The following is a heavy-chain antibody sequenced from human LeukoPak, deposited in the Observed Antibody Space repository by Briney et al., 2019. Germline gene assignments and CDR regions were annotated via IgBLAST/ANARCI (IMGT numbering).Heavy chain of an antibody. Sequence: GGALKLSCAASGFTFSGYAMHWVRQAPGKGLEWVAVILYDGSNKYYADSVKGRFTISRDNSKNTLYLQMNSLRAEDTAVYYCAKLVVVTAIGDYWGQGTLVTVSS. J-gene: IGHJ4*02. CDR1: GFTFSGYA. D-gene: IGHD2-21*02. V-gene: IGHV3-30*18. CDR3: AKLVVVTAIGDY. CDR2: ILYDGSNK.